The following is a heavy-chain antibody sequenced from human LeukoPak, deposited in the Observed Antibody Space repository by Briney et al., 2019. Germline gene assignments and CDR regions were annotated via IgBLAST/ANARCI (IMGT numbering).Heavy chain of an antibody. Sequence: PSETLSLTCAVHGGSFSGYYWSWIRQPPGKGLEWIGEINHSGSTNYNPSLKSRVTISVDTSKNQFSLKLSSVTAADTAVYYCARSVGSGYDYWGQGTLVTVSS. V-gene: IGHV4-34*01. D-gene: IGHD6-19*01. J-gene: IGHJ4*02. CDR1: GGSFSGYY. CDR2: INHSGST. CDR3: ARSVGSGYDY.